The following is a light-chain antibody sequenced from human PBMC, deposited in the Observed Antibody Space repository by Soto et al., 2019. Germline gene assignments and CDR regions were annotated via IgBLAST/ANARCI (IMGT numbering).Light chain of an antibody. V-gene: IGKV1-27*01. CDR3: QNYNSAPLT. CDR1: QGISNS. J-gene: IGKJ3*01. Sequence: DIQMTQSPSSLSASVGDTVTITCRASQGISNSLAWFQQKPGRVPQFLIYAASTLQPGVPPRFSGSGSGTDFTLTISSLQPEDVATYYCQNYNSAPLTFGPGNREEIK. CDR2: AAS.